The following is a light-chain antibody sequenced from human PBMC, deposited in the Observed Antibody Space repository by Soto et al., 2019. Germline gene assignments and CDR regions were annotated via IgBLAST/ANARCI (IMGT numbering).Light chain of an antibody. J-gene: IGKJ4*01. CDR2: GAS. CDR1: QSISSTY. Sequence: EIVLTQSPGTLSLSPGERATLSCRANQSISSTYLAWYQQKPGQAPRLLIYGASTTATGIPDRFSGSGSGTDFTLTISRLEPEDFAVYYCQHYGSSPFGGGTKVEI. V-gene: IGKV3-20*01. CDR3: QHYGSSP.